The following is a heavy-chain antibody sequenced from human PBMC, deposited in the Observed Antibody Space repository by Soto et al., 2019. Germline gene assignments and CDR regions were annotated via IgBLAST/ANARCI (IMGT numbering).Heavy chain of an antibody. J-gene: IGHJ4*02. CDR2: ISYDESKK. D-gene: IGHD3-3*01. CDR1: GFTFSSYG. V-gene: IGHV3-30*18. Sequence: GGSLRLSCAASGFTFSSYGIHWVRQAPGKGLEWVAAISYDESKKHYADSVKGRFTISRDNSKNTLFLQMNSLRAEDTAVYYCAKGDYDFWASFDYWGQGTLVTVS. CDR3: AKGDYDFWASFDY.